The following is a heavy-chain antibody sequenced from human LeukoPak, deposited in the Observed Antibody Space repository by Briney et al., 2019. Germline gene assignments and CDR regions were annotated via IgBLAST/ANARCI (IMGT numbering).Heavy chain of an antibody. J-gene: IGHJ4*02. Sequence: SETLSLTCAVYGGSFSGYYWGWIRQPPGKGLEWIGEINHSGSTNYNPSLKSRVTISVDTSKNQFSLKLSCVTAADTAVYYCARGQYSSGWYQYWGQGTLVTVSS. CDR3: ARGQYSSGWYQY. CDR1: GGSFSGYY. V-gene: IGHV4-34*01. D-gene: IGHD6-19*01. CDR2: INHSGST.